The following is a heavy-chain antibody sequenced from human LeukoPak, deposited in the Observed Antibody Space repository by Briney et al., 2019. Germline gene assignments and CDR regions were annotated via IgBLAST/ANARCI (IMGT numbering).Heavy chain of an antibody. Sequence: SETLSLTCTVSGGSISYYYWSWIRQPPGRGLEWIGYVYYNGNTNYNPSLKSRVTMSVDTSKNQFSLRLSSVPAADTAVYYCARDTYYYDSSGYYTFMNWFDPWGQGTLVTVSS. CDR2: VYYNGNT. CDR1: GGSISYYY. CDR3: ARDTYYYDSSGYYTFMNWFDP. J-gene: IGHJ5*02. D-gene: IGHD3-22*01. V-gene: IGHV4-59*12.